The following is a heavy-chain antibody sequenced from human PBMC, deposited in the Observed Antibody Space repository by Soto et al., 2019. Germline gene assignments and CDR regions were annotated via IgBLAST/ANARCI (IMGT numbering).Heavy chain of an antibody. V-gene: IGHV1-2*02. J-gene: IGHJ4*02. Sequence: QVQLVQSEAEVKKPGASVRVSCRTSGYTFSAHYMHWVRQAPGQGLEWVGWINPNSGATKYSQKFQGRVTLTRDTSFATAYLDLSGLSSDDTAVYFCARDARKNSPFISVGGICFDFWGQGTLVTVSS. CDR3: ARDARKNSPFISVGGICFDF. D-gene: IGHD1-1*01. CDR1: GYTFSAHY. CDR2: INPNSGAT.